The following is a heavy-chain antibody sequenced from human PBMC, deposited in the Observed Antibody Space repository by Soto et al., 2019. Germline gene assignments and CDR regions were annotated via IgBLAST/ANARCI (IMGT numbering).Heavy chain of an antibody. CDR2: IIPILGLA. V-gene: IGHV1-69*02. J-gene: IGHJ4*02. CDR3: ASSMKFSSGSAYFSDFDY. CDR1: GGTFSSYS. D-gene: IGHD2-15*01. Sequence: QVQLVQSGAEVKKPGSSVKVSCKASGGTFSSYSISWVRQAPGQGLERMGRIIPILGLANYAQKFQGRVTIIADKSTSTVSMDLSSVRSEATAVFYCASSMKFSSGSAYFSDFDYWGSGTGVTVSS.